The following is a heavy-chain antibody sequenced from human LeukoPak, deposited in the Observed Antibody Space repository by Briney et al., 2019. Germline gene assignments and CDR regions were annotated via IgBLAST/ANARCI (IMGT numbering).Heavy chain of an antibody. CDR1: GFTFSNYA. CDR3: ARGDQLLSEWAAFDI. J-gene: IGHJ3*02. CDR2: ISGSASST. Sequence: GGSLRLSCAASGFTFSNYAMSWVRQAPGKGLEWVPAISGSASSTYHADSVKGRFTISRDNSKNTLYLQMNSLRAEDTAVYYCARGDQLLSEWAAFDIWGQGTMVTVSS. D-gene: IGHD2-2*01. V-gene: IGHV3-23*01.